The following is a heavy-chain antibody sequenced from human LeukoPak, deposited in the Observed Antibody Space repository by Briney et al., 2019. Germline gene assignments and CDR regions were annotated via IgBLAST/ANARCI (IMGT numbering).Heavy chain of an antibody. V-gene: IGHV1-2*02. CDR1: GYTFTGYY. D-gene: IGHD3-16*01. CDR2: IKPNIGGT. J-gene: IGHJ4*02. CDR3: ARVRAPSFTQGGFDY. Sequence: ASVKVSCKASGYTFTGYYMHWVRQAPGHGLEWMGWIKPNIGGTDYAQKFQGRVTMTSDTSISTAYMELSSLRSDDTAVYHCARVRAPSFTQGGFDYWGQGTLVAVSS.